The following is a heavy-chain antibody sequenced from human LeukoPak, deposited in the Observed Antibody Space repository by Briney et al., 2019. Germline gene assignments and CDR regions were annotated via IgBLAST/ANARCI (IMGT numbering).Heavy chain of an antibody. CDR3: ARGLYYYDSSGYYHSP. J-gene: IGHJ5*02. CDR1: GGSFSGYY. CDR2: INHSGST. V-gene: IGHV4-34*01. D-gene: IGHD3-22*01. Sequence: SETLSLTCAVYGGSFSGYYWSWIRQPPGKGLEWIGEINHSGSTNYNPSLKSRVTISVDTSKNQFSLKLSSVTAADTAVYYCARGLYYYDSSGYYHSPWGQGTLVTVSS.